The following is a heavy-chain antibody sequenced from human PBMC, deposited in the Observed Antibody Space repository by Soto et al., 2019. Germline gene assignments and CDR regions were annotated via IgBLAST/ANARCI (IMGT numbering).Heavy chain of an antibody. CDR2: INAGNGNT. Sequence: ASEKVSCNASGYTFTSYAMHWVRQAPGQRLEWMGWINAGNGNTKYSQKFQGRVTINRDTSASTAYMELSSLRSEDTAVYYCARDEVFWSGYSAYFDYWGQGTLVTVSS. V-gene: IGHV1-3*01. D-gene: IGHD3-3*01. CDR3: ARDEVFWSGYSAYFDY. CDR1: GYTFTSYA. J-gene: IGHJ4*02.